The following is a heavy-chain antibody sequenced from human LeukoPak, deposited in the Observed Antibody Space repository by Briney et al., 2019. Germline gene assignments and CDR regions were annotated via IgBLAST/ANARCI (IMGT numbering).Heavy chain of an antibody. V-gene: IGHV3-33*08. CDR3: WREGEAVEMAY. CDR2: IWYDGSNK. J-gene: IGHJ4*02. CDR1: VFTFSADA. D-gene: IGHD5-24*01. Sequence: WGSLRLSCSVSVFTFSADANLWGRQAPGKGLEWVAVIWYDGSNKYYADSVNGRFTISRDNSKNTLYLQMNSLRAEDKAVYYCWREGEAVEMAYWGQGSLVTVSS.